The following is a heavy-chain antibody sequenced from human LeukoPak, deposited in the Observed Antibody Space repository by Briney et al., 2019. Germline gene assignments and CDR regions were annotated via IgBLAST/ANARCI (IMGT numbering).Heavy chain of an antibody. V-gene: IGHV3-23*01. Sequence: GGSLGLSCRVSGFRFGAYAMTWVRQPPGKGLEWVSTISGSGSNTYYADSVKGRFTISRDNSKNTLYLQMNSLRAEDTAVYYCAWQQLVQYYYYGMDVWGQGTTVTVS. CDR3: AWQQLVQYYYYGMDV. D-gene: IGHD6-13*01. CDR1: GFRFGAYA. CDR2: ISGSGSNT. J-gene: IGHJ6*02.